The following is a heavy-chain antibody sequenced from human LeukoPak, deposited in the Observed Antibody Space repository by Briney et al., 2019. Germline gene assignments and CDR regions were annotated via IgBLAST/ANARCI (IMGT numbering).Heavy chain of an antibody. J-gene: IGHJ3*01. V-gene: IGHV3-21*01. CDR1: GFTFSSYE. CDR2: ISGSGSDI. D-gene: IGHD1-7*01. CDR3: ARRTFPNDAFDV. Sequence: GGSLRLSCAASGFTFSSYEMNCVRQAPGKGLEWVSAISGSGSDIYYADSVKGRFTISRDNPKRSLYLQMNSLRAEDTAVYYCARRTFPNDAFDVWGQGTVVTVSS.